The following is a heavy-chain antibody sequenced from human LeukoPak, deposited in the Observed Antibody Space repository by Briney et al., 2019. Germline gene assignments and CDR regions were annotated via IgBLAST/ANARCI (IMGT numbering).Heavy chain of an antibody. CDR2: IYNSGNN. V-gene: IGHV4-4*07. CDR3: ARGRGDSKGTSFDF. CDR1: GGSISSYY. J-gene: IGHJ4*02. Sequence: SETLSLTCTVSGGSISSYYWSWIRQPAGKGLEWIGRIYNSGNNNYNPSLKSRVTMSVDRSKNQISLKLRSVTAADTAVYYCARGRGDSKGTSFDFWGQGTLVTVSS. D-gene: IGHD3-22*01.